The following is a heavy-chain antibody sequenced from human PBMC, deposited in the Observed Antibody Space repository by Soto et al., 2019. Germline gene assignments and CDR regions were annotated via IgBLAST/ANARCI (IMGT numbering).Heavy chain of an antibody. CDR1: GFTFSSYA. V-gene: IGHV3-23*01. CDR3: AKCITPPVPAGRGWFDP. Sequence: GGSLRLSCVASGFTFSSYAMSWVRQAPGKGLEWVSGISGSGVGTYYADSAKGRFTISRDNSKNTLYLQMTNLGAEDTAVYYCAKCITPPVPAGRGWFDPWGEGTLVTVSS. J-gene: IGHJ5*02. D-gene: IGHD1-1*01. CDR2: ISGSGVGT.